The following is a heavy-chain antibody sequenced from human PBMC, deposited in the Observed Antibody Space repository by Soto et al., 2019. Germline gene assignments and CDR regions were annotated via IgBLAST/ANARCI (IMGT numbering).Heavy chain of an antibody. Sequence: GGSLRLSCEASGFTFSRVSMNWVRRVPGKGLEWVASISGASSETWYADSVKGRFIISRDNAQNSLFLQMNTLRPEDSAIYYCARVAYWGPGTQVTVSS. CDR1: GFTFSRVS. V-gene: IGHV3-21*04. J-gene: IGHJ4*02. CDR3: ARVAY. CDR2: ISGASSET.